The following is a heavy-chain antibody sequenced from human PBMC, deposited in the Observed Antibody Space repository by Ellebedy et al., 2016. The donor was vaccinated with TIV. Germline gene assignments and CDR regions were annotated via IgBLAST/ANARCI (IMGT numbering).Heavy chain of an antibody. V-gene: IGHV3-43*01. Sequence: GESLKISCAASGFTFDDYSMHWVRQPPGKGLEWVSVISWDGRSTYYADSVKGRFTISRDNAKNSLYLQMNSLRAEDTAVYFCARGPVQFYYGSGIYYFDYWGQGTLVTVSS. D-gene: IGHD3-10*01. CDR3: ARGPVQFYYGSGIYYFDY. CDR2: ISWDGRST. J-gene: IGHJ4*02. CDR1: GFTFDDYS.